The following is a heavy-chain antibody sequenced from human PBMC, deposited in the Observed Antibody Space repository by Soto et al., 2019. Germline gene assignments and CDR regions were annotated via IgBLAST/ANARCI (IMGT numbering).Heavy chain of an antibody. CDR2: ISYDGSNK. CDR3: ARDRHYYDSSGYPGSY. D-gene: IGHD3-22*01. CDR1: GFTFSSYG. V-gene: IGHV3-30*03. Sequence: AGGSLRLSCAASGFTFSSYGMHWVRQAPGKGLEWVAVISYDGSNKYYADSVKGRFTISRDNSKNTLYLQMNSLRAEDTAVYYCARDRHYYDSSGYPGSYWGQGTLVTVSS. J-gene: IGHJ4*02.